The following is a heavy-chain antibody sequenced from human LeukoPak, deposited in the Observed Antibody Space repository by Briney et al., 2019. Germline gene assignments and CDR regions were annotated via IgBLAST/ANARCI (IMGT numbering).Heavy chain of an antibody. J-gene: IGHJ4*02. D-gene: IGHD2-21*01. Sequence: GGSLRLSCAASGFTFSSYEMNWVRQAPGKGPEWVSYISSSGSTIYYADSVKGRFTISRDNAKNSLYLQMNSLRAEDTAVYYCARDPQYCGGDCWGQGTLVTVSS. CDR1: GFTFSSYE. CDR2: ISSSGSTI. V-gene: IGHV3-48*03. CDR3: ARDPQYCGGDC.